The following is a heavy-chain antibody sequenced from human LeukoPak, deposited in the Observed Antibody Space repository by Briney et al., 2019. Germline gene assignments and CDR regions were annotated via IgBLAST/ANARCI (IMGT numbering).Heavy chain of an antibody. CDR1: GYSISSGYY. D-gene: IGHD2-2*01. CDR2: IYHSGST. CDR3: ARGLDVVVPAAIRYYYYYYMDV. J-gene: IGHJ6*03. Sequence: PSETLSLTCTVSGYSISSGYYWGWIRQPPGKGLEWIGSIYHSGSTYYNPSLKSRVTISVDTSKNQFSLKLSSVTAADTAVYYCARGLDVVVPAAIRYYYYYYMDVWGKGTTVTVSS. V-gene: IGHV4-38-2*02.